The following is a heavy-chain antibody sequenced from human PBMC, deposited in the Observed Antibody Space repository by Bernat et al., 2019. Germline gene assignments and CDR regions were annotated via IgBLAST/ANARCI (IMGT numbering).Heavy chain of an antibody. J-gene: IGHJ4*02. CDR1: GFTFDDYA. V-gene: IGHV3-43*02. D-gene: IGHD1-1*01. Sequence: EVQLVESGGGVVQPGGSLRLSCAASGFTFDDYAMHWVRQAPGKGLEWVSLISGDGGSTYYADSVKGRFTISRDNAKNSLYLQMNSLRAEDTAVYYCARVETSFFTVDYWGQGTLVTVSS. CDR2: ISGDGGST. CDR3: ARVETSFFTVDY.